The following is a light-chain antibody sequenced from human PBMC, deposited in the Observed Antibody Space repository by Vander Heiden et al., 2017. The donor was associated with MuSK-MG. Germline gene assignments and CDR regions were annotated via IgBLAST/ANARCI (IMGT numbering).Light chain of an antibody. Sequence: SYELTQSPSVSGSPGQTASITCSGDKLGEKYACWYQQKPGQSPVLVMYQDSKRPSGIPERFSGSNSGNTATLTISGTQAMDEADDYCQAWDSSTVVFGGGTKLTVL. V-gene: IGLV3-1*01. CDR3: QAWDSSTVV. J-gene: IGLJ3*02. CDR1: KLGEKY. CDR2: QDS.